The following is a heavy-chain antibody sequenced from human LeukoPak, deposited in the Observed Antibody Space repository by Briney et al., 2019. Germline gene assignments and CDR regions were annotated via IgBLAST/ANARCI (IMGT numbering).Heavy chain of an antibody. CDR3: ARGRYYDSSGYYYY. CDR1: GYTFTSYD. Sequence: GASVKVSCKASGYTFTSYDINWVRQATGQGLEWMGWMNPNSGNTGYAQKFQGRVTITRNTSISTAYMELSSLRSEDTAVYYCARGRYYDSSGYYYYWGQGTLVTLSS. CDR2: MNPNSGNT. D-gene: IGHD3-22*01. V-gene: IGHV1-8*03. J-gene: IGHJ4*02.